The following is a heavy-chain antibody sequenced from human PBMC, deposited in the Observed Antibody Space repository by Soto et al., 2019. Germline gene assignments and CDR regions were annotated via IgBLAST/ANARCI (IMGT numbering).Heavy chain of an antibody. CDR2: INAGNGNT. CDR1: GSTLTRYA. V-gene: IGHV1-3*01. J-gene: IGHJ4*02. CDR3: ARSIVVVTAADY. Sequence: ASVKVYCKGAGSTLTRYAMHGVRQAPGQRLEWMGWINAGNGNTKYSQKFQGRVTITRDTSASTAYMELSSLRSEDTAVYYCARSIVVVTAADYRGQG. D-gene: IGHD2-21*02.